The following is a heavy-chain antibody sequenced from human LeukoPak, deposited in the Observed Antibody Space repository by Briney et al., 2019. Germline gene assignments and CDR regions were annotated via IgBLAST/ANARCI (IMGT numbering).Heavy chain of an antibody. D-gene: IGHD4-17*01. CDR2: ISGSGGST. Sequence: PGGSLRLSCAASGFTFSSYAMSWVRQAPWKGLEWVSAISGSGGSTYYADSVKGRFTISRDNSKNTLYLQMNSLRAEDTAVYYCAKGRYGDYAAFDYWGQGTLVTVSS. CDR3: AKGRYGDYAAFDY. CDR1: GFTFSSYA. V-gene: IGHV3-23*01. J-gene: IGHJ4*02.